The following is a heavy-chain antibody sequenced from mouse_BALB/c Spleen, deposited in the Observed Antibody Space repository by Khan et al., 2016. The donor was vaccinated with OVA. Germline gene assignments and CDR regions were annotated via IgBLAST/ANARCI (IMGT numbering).Heavy chain of an antibody. CDR2: INTYTGKP. V-gene: IGHV9-3-1*01. J-gene: IGHJ4*01. D-gene: IGHD1-1*02. CDR1: GYTFTNYG. CDR3: ARVGSNGTMDY. Sequence: QIQLVQSGPELKKPGETVKISCKASGYTFTNYGMNWVKQAPGKGLKWIGWINTYTGKPIYANDFKGRFAFSLETSSSTAYLQLNNLKNEDTATLFCARVGSNGTMDYWGQGTSVTVSS.